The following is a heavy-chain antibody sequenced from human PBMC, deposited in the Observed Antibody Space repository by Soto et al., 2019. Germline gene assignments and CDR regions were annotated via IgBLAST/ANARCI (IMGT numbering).Heavy chain of an antibody. CDR3: ATAIASPFSNFDS. CDR1: GFTFSTYW. CDR2: IKEDASEE. J-gene: IGHJ4*02. Sequence: EVHLVQSGGDLVQPGGSLRLSCVASGFTFSTYWMTGVRQAPGMGLEWVAGIKEDASEEVYVDSVKGRFSISRDNAKNSLHLQLNSLRPEDPAVYYSATAIASPFSNFDSWGQGSLVTVSS. V-gene: IGHV3-7*01. D-gene: IGHD2-2*01.